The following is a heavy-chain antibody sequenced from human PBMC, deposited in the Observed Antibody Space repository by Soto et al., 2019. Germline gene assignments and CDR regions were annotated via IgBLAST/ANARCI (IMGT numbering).Heavy chain of an antibody. V-gene: IGHV1-69*01. CDR2: IIPIPGTA. Sequence: QVQLVQSGAEVKKPGSSVKVSCKASGGTFGSYAISWVRQAPGQGLERMGGIIPIPGTANYAQKFQGRVTIAADESTSTAYMELSSLRSEDMAVYYCARSQGSSTSLEIYYYYYYGMDVWGQGTTVTVSS. CDR3: ARSQGSSTSLEIYYYYYYGMDV. CDR1: GGTFGSYA. D-gene: IGHD2-2*01. J-gene: IGHJ6*02.